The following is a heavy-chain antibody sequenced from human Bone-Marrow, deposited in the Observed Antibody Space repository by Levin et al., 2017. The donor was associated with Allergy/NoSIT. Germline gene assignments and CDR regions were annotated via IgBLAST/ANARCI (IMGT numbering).Heavy chain of an antibody. V-gene: IGHV3-66*01. J-gene: IGHJ4*02. Sequence: GESLKISCAASGFTVSRNYMTWVRQAPGKGLEWVAIIYRGGSTYYADSVKGRYIISRDNSKNTLNLQMNSLRAEDTAVYYCATIKDDLISGYDYLDYWGQGTLVTVSS. CDR3: ATIKDDLISGYDYLDY. CDR2: IYRGGST. CDR1: GFTVSRNY. D-gene: IGHD3-22*01.